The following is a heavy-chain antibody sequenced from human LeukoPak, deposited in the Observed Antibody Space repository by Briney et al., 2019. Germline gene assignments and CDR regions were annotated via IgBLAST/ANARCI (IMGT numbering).Heavy chain of an antibody. CDR2: IYHHGAT. CDR3: ARGPSVAAHLDY. CDR1: GGSISSNNW. Sequence: PSGTLSLTCAVSGGSISSNNWWSWVRQPPGKGLEWIGEIYHHGATNYNPSLKSRVTLSVDKSKNQFSLELSSVAAAETAVYYCARGPSVAAHLDYWGQGTLVTVSS. V-gene: IGHV4-4*02. J-gene: IGHJ4*02. D-gene: IGHD5-12*01.